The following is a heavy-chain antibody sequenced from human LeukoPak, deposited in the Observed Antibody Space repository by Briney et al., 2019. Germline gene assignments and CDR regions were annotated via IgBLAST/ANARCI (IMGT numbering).Heavy chain of an antibody. CDR2: IYSGGST. D-gene: IGHD6-19*01. J-gene: IGHJ3*02. CDR3: APLAVAGAENAFDI. CDR1: GFTVSSNY. V-gene: IGHV3-66*01. Sequence: GGSLRLSCAASGFTVSSNYMSWVRQAPGKGLEWVSVIYSGGSTYYADSVKGRFTISRDNSKNTLHLQMNSLRAEDTALYYCAPLAVAGAENAFDIWGKGKMVTVSS.